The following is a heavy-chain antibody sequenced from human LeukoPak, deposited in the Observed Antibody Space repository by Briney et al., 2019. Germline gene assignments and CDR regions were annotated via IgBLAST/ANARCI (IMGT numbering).Heavy chain of an antibody. Sequence: GGSLRLSCATSAFTFRSYGMHWVRQAPGKGLEWVAFIRYDGSNKYYADSVKGRFTISRDNPKNTLYLQMNSLRAEDTAVYYCAKGNPGRWLQLFDYWGQGTLVTVSS. CDR2: IRYDGSNK. CDR3: AKGNPGRWLQLFDY. V-gene: IGHV3-30*02. J-gene: IGHJ4*02. CDR1: AFTFRSYG. D-gene: IGHD5-24*01.